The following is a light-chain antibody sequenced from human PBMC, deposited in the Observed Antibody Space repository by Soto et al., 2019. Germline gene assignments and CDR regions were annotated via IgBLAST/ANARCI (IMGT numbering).Light chain of an antibody. V-gene: IGKV1-8*01. CDR3: QQYYSYPLT. Sequence: AIQMTQSPSSFSAYTPDRVTITCRASQGIRSYLAWYQQKPGKAPKLLIYAASTLQSGVPSRFSGSGSGTDFTLTISCLQSEDFATYYCQQYYSYPLTFGGGTKVDNK. CDR2: AAS. J-gene: IGKJ4*01. CDR1: QGIRSY.